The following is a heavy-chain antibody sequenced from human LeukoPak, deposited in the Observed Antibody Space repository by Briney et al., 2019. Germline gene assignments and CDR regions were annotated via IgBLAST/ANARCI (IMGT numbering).Heavy chain of an antibody. D-gene: IGHD3-22*01. V-gene: IGHV1-2*06. CDR1: GYTFTGYY. CDR2: INPNSGGT. CDR3: ARDSQGPYDTSGYYDY. Sequence: ASVKVSCKASGYTFTGYYIHWVRQAPGQGLEWMGRINPNSGGTNYAQKFQGRVTVTGDTSISTAYMELSRLRSDDTAVYYCARDSQGPYDTSGYYDYWGQGTLVTVSS. J-gene: IGHJ4*02.